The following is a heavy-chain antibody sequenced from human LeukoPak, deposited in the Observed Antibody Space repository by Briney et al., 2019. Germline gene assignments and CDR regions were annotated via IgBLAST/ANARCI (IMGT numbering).Heavy chain of an antibody. CDR1: GGSFSGYY. CDR2: INHSGST. D-gene: IGHD1-26*01. CDR3: ARGPDMEAMLGATLLMAYDY. J-gene: IGHJ4*02. V-gene: IGHV4-34*01. Sequence: SETLSLTCAVYGGSFSGYYWSWIRQPPGKGLEWIGEINHSGSTNYNPSLKSRVTISVDTSKNQFSLKLSSVTAADTAVYYCARGPDMEAMLGATLLMAYDYWGQGTLVTVYS.